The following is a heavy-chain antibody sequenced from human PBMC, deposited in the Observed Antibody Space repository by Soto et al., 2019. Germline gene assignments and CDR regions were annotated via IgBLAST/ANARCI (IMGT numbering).Heavy chain of an antibody. J-gene: IGHJ3*02. CDR1: GYTFTTYT. CDR2: INPGNGDT. CDR3: AREQPGFQIGWAWALDI. Sequence: QVQLVQSGAEVKKPGGSVKVSCRASGYTFTTYTLLWVRQAPGQRLEWMDWINPGNGDTKYSQNFQGRVTATRDTSASTAYMEMSGLRSEDTATYYCAREQPGFQIGWAWALDIWGQGTMVTVSS. D-gene: IGHD1-26*01. V-gene: IGHV1-3*01.